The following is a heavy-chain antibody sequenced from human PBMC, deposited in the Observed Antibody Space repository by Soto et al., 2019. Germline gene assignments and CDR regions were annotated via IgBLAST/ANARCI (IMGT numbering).Heavy chain of an antibody. V-gene: IGHV1-8*01. CDR2: MNPDSGNT. CDR3: ARATSDTTLVDFYYYGLDV. Sequence: QVQLVQSGAEVKKPGASVKVSCKASGYTFTNYDINWVRQDTGQGLEWMGWMNPDSGNTGYTQKFQGRVTMTRSTSMTTAYMELSGLRAEDTAVYYCARATSDTTLVDFYYYGLDVWGQGTTVTVSS. CDR1: GYTFTNYD. J-gene: IGHJ6*02. D-gene: IGHD5-18*01.